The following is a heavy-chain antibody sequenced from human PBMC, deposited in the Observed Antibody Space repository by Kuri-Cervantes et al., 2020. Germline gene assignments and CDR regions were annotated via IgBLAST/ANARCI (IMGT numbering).Heavy chain of an antibody. CDR1: GGSFSGYY. Sequence: GSLRLSCAVYGGSFSGYYWSWIRQPPGKGLEWIGEINHSGSTNYNPSLKSRVTISVDTSKNQFSLKLSSVTAADTAVYYCARNYYGSGSYSNWFDPWGQGTLVTVSS. CDR3: ARNYYGSGSYSNWFDP. CDR2: INHSGST. J-gene: IGHJ5*02. V-gene: IGHV4-34*01. D-gene: IGHD3-10*01.